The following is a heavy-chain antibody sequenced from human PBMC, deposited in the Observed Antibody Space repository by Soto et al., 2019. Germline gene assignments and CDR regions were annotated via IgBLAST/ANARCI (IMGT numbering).Heavy chain of an antibody. V-gene: IGHV1-69*08. CDR2: IIPILGTT. J-gene: IGHJ4*01. CDR3: AREHAYSGYGQAFDH. D-gene: IGHD5-12*01. Sequence: QVPLVQSGAEVRKPGSSVKVSCKASGGTFSRYTITWVRQAPGQGLEWMGKIIPILGTTNYAQKFRGRVTITADKSTSTAYMELSRLRSADKALYYCAREHAYSGYGQAFDHLGHGTLVTVSA. CDR1: GGTFSRYT.